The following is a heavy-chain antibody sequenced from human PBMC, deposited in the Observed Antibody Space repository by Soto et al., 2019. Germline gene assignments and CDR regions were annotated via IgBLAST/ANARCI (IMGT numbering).Heavy chain of an antibody. CDR1: GFTFSSYG. CDR2: ISYDGSNK. V-gene: IGHV3-30*18. J-gene: IGHJ4*02. CDR3: AKGPLGVLESYYFDY. Sequence: LRLSCAASGFTFSSYGMHWVRQAPGKGLEWVAVISYDGSNKYYADSVKGRFTISRDNSKNTLYLQMNSLRAEDTAVYYCAKGPLGVLESYYFDYWGQGTLVTVSS. D-gene: IGHD3-3*01.